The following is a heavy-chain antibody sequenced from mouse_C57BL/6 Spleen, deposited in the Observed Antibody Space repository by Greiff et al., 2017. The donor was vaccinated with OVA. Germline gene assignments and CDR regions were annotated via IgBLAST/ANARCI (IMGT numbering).Heavy chain of an antibody. CDR2: INPNNGGT. D-gene: IGHD1-1*01. CDR1: GYTFTDYY. CDR3: ASQVEPSWFAY. Sequence: EVQLQQSGPELVKPGASVKISCKASGYTFTDYYMNWVKQSHGKSLEWIGDINPNNGGTSYNQKFKGKATLTVDKSSSTAYMELRSLTSEDSAVYYCASQVEPSWFAYWGQGTLVTVSA. J-gene: IGHJ3*01. V-gene: IGHV1-26*01.